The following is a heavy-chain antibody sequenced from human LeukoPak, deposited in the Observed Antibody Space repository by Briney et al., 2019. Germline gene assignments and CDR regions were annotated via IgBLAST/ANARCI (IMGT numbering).Heavy chain of an antibody. CDR2: IKQDGRET. J-gene: IGHJ4*02. V-gene: IGHV3-7*01. CDR3: ARGSWPFDR. D-gene: IGHD3-9*01. CDR1: GFAFDTCW. Sequence: PGGSLRLSCAASGFAFDTCWMGWVRQAPGKGLEWVATIKQDGRETYYVDDVKGRSTISRDNAKNSLFLEMNSLSVEDTAVYYCARGSWPFDRWGQGTLVTVSS.